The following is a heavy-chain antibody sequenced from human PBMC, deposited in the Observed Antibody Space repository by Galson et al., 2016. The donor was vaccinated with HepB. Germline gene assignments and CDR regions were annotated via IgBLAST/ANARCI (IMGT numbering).Heavy chain of an antibody. V-gene: IGHV3-21*01. CDR1: GFTFSIYG. CDR3: VRRDEGYNSCWFKY. Sequence: SLRLSCAVSGFTFSIYGMNWVRQAPGKGLEWVSFISSSGNYIYYADSVKGRFTVSRDNAKNSVYLQINSLRAEDTAVYYCVRRDEGYNSCWFKYWGQGTLVTVSS. CDR2: ISSSGNYI. D-gene: IGHD6-19*01. J-gene: IGHJ4*02.